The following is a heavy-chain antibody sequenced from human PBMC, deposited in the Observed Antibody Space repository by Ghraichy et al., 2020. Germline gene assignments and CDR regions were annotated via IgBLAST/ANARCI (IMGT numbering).Heavy chain of an antibody. D-gene: IGHD4-23*01. CDR1: GFTFSNAW. V-gene: IGHV3-15*01. Sequence: GGSLRLSCAASGFTFSNAWMSWVRQAPGKGLEWVGRIKSKTGGGTTDYAAPVKGRFTISRDDSKNTLYLQMNSLKTEDTAVYYCTSDLPGGISDFFDYWGQGTLVTVSS. CDR3: TSDLPGGISDFFDY. J-gene: IGHJ4*02. CDR2: IKSKTGGGTT.